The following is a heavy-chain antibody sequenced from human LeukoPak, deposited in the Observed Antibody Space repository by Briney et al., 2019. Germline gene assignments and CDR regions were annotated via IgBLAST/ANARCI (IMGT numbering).Heavy chain of an antibody. J-gene: IGHJ4*02. CDR1: GGSFSGYY. Sequence: SETLSLTCAVYGGSFSGYYWSWIRQPPGKGLEWIGEINHVGSTNYNPSLKSRVTISVDTSKNQFSLKLSSVTAADTAVYYCARGADYSNSSYWGQGTLVTVSP. V-gene: IGHV4-34*01. D-gene: IGHD4-11*01. CDR2: INHVGST. CDR3: ARGADYSNSSY.